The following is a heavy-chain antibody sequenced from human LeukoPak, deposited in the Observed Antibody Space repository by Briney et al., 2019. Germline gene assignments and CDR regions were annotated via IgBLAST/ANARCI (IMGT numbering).Heavy chain of an antibody. CDR3: ARVDDYGSGSYSWFDP. V-gene: IGHV4-34*01. D-gene: IGHD3-10*01. CDR1: GGSFSGYY. J-gene: IGHJ5*02. CDR2: INHSGST. Sequence: SETLSLTCAVYGGSFSGYYWSWIRQPPGKGLEGIGEINHSGSTNYNPSLKSRVTISVDTPKNQFSLKLSSVTAADTAVYYCARVDDYGSGSYSWFDPWGQGTLVTVSS.